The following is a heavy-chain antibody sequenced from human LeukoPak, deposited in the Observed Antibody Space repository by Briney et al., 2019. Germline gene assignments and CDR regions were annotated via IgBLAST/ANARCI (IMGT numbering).Heavy chain of an antibody. CDR2: ISYDGSNK. J-gene: IGHJ4*02. CDR3: ARGYCSGCSCFYFDF. V-gene: IGHV3-30*03. D-gene: IGHD2-15*01. Sequence: GGSLRLSCAASGFTFSSYGMHGVRQAPGKGLEWVAVISYDGSNKYYADSVKGRFTISRDNSKNTLYLQMNSLRAEDTAVYYCARGYCSGCSCFYFDFWAQGTLVTVSS. CDR1: GFTFSSYG.